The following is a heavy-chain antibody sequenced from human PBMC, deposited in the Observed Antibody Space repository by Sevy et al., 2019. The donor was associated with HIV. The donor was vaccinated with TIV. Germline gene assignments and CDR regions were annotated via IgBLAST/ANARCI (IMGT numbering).Heavy chain of an antibody. Sequence: GGSLRLSCAASGFTFSDYYMSWIRQAPGKGLEWVSYISSSGSTIYDADSVKGRFTISRDNAKNSLYLQMNSLRAEDTAVYYCAREEQDIQLWSRGQGTLVTVSS. CDR2: ISSSGSTI. CDR3: AREEQDIQLWS. CDR1: GFTFSDYY. D-gene: IGHD5-18*01. V-gene: IGHV3-11*01. J-gene: IGHJ4*02.